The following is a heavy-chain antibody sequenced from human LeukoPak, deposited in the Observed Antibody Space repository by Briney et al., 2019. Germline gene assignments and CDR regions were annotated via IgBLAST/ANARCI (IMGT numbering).Heavy chain of an antibody. V-gene: IGHV3-23*01. CDR1: GFTFSSYG. D-gene: IGHD2-15*01. CDR3: ARAGYCSGGSCYAFDY. CDR2: ISGSGGST. Sequence: GGTLRLSCAASGFTFSSYGMSWVRQAPGKGLEWVSAISGSGGSTYYADSVKGRFTISRDNSKNTLYLQMNSLRAEDTAVYYCARAGYCSGGSCYAFDYWGQGTLVTVSS. J-gene: IGHJ4*02.